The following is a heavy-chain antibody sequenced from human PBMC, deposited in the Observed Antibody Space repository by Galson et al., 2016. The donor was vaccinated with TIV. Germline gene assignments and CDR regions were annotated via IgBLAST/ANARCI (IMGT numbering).Heavy chain of an antibody. D-gene: IGHD3-3*01. CDR1: GGTFTSFA. Sequence: SVKVSCKASGGTFTSFAISWVRQSRRQGLEWMGGTVPMFGIVTYAQKFLGKITLTADASTSTAYMELRSLRSDDTAVYYCARGGWSGDPGAYHYYYMDVWGKGTTVIVSS. J-gene: IGHJ6*03. V-gene: IGHV1-69*13. CDR3: ARGGWSGDPGAYHYYYMDV. CDR2: TVPMFGIV.